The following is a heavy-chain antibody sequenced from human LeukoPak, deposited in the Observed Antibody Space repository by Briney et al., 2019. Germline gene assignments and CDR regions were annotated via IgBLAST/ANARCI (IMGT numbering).Heavy chain of an antibody. CDR3: ARAHYGSGSYPRRFDP. CDR2: ISSSSSYI. J-gene: IGHJ5*02. Sequence: NPGGSLRLSCAASGFTFSSYSMNWVRQAPGKGLEWVSSISSSSSYIYYADSVKGRFTISRDNAKNSLYLQMNSLRAEDTAVYYCARAHYGSGSYPRRFDPWGQGTLVTVSS. CDR1: GFTFSSYS. V-gene: IGHV3-21*01. D-gene: IGHD3-10*01.